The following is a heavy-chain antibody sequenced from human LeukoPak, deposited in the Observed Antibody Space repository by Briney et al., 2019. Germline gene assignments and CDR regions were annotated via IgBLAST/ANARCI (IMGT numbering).Heavy chain of an antibody. CDR1: GFTFSSYS. CDR3: ARDPIGSSSLGY. D-gene: IGHD6-6*01. V-gene: IGHV3-74*01. J-gene: IGHJ4*02. CDR2: INSDGSST. Sequence: GGSLRLSCAASGFTFSSYSMNWVRQAPGKGLVWVSRINSDGSSTSYAGSVKGRFTISRDNSKNTLYLQMNSLRAEDTAVYYCARDPIGSSSLGYWGQGTLVTVSS.